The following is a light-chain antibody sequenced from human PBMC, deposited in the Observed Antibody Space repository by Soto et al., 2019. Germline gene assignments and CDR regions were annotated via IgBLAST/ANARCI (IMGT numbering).Light chain of an antibody. Sequence: DFVMTQAPDSLAVSLGERATINCKSSQSVLYNSNNKNHLGWFQQKPGHPPKLLIYGASFRTSGVPDRFSGSGSGTDVTLTISSLQAEDVAVYYCQQYYSSPFTFGQGTKLEI. V-gene: IGKV4-1*01. CDR2: GAS. CDR1: QSVLYNSNNKNH. J-gene: IGKJ2*01. CDR3: QQYYSSPFT.